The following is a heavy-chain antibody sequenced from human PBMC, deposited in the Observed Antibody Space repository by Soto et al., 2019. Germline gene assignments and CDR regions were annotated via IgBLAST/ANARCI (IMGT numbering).Heavy chain of an antibody. CDR2: IIPILGIA. CDR3: ARAFFLTGGYYYYGMDV. CDR1: GGTFSSYT. Sequence: GASVKVSCKASGGTFSSYTISWVRQAPGQGLEWMGRIIPILGIANYAQKFQGRVTITADKSTGTAYMELSSLRSEDTAVYYCARAFFLTGGYYYYGMDVWGQGTTVTVSS. J-gene: IGHJ6*02. D-gene: IGHD3-9*01. V-gene: IGHV1-69*02.